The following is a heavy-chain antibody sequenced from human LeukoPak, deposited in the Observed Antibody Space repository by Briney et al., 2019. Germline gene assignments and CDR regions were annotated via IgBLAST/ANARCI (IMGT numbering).Heavy chain of an antibody. J-gene: IGHJ4*02. CDR2: INHSGST. CDR1: GGSISSYY. Sequence: SETLSLTCTVSGGSISSYYWSWIRQPPGKGLEWIGEINHSGSTNYNPSLKSRVTISVDTSKNQFSLKLSSVTAADTAVYYCARSIVRRVFDYWGQGTLVTVSS. V-gene: IGHV4-34*01. CDR3: ARSIVRRVFDY. D-gene: IGHD1-26*01.